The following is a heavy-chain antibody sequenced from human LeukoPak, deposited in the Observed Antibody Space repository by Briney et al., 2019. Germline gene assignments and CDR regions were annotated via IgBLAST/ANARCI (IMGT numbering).Heavy chain of an antibody. J-gene: IGHJ4*02. V-gene: IGHV3-23*01. CDR1: GFTFSSYA. D-gene: IGHD3-22*01. CDR3: AKQDSSGYYYALFDY. Sequence: GGSLRLSCAASGFTFSSYAMSWVRQAPGKGLEWISAISGSGGSTYYADSVKGRFTISRDNSKNTLYLQMNSPRAEDTAVYYCAKQDSSGYYYALFDYWGQGTLVTVSS. CDR2: ISGSGGST.